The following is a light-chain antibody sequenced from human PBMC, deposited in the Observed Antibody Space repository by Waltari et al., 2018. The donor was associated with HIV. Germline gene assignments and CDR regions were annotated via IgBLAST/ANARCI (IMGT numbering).Light chain of an antibody. V-gene: IGLV3-21*02. CDR3: HVWDRSSDHHV. CDR2: NGS. Sequence: SYVLTQSPSVSVAPGQTASITCGGNNIGSKSVHWYQQKAGQAPVLVVYNGSDRPSGIPERVSGSRSGNTATLTISRVEAGDEADYYCHVWDRSSDHHVFGPGTKVTVL. CDR1: NIGSKS. J-gene: IGLJ1*01.